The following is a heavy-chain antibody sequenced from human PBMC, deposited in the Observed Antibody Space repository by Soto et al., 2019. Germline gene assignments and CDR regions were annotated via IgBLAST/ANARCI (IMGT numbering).Heavy chain of an antibody. V-gene: IGHV3-33*01. CDR3: ARDRSSSRYITGYYYYGMDV. CDR1: GFIFSNYG. Sequence: QVQLVESGGGVVQPGRSLRLSCAASGFIFSNYGMHWVRQAPGKGLEWVAVIWYDGSYKYFADSVKGRFTISRDNSKNTLYLQMNSLRAEDTAVYYCARDRSSSRYITGYYYYGMDVWGQGTKVTVSS. J-gene: IGHJ6*02. D-gene: IGHD6-13*01. CDR2: IWYDGSYK.